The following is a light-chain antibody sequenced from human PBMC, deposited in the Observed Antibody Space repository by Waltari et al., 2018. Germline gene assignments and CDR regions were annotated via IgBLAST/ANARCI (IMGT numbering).Light chain of an antibody. CDR1: SSDVGGSTF. CDR3: CSYAGSYTSPYV. Sequence: QSALTQPRSVSGSPGQSVTISCTGTSSDVGGSTFVSCYQQHPGKAPKLMIYDINKRPSGVPDRFSGSKSGNTASLTISGLQAEDEADYYCCSYAGSYTSPYVFGTGTKVTVL. V-gene: IGLV2-11*01. CDR2: DIN. J-gene: IGLJ1*01.